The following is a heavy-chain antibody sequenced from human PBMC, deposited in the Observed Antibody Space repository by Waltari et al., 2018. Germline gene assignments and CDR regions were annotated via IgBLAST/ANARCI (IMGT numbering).Heavy chain of an antibody. V-gene: IGHV4-39*07. CDR1: GGSISSSSYY. J-gene: IGHJ4*02. D-gene: IGHD2-15*01. CDR3: ARGKRYCSGGSCFY. Sequence: QLQLQESGPGLVKPSETLSLTCTVSGGSISSSSYYWGWIRQPPGKGLEWIGSIDYSGSTYDNPSLKSRVTISVDTSKNQFSLKLSSVTAADTAVYYCARGKRYCSGGSCFYWGQGTLVTVSS. CDR2: IDYSGST.